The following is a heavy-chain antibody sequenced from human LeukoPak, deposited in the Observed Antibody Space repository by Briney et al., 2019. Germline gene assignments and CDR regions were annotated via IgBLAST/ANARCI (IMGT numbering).Heavy chain of an antibody. J-gene: IGHJ6*03. CDR1: GYTFTSYY. V-gene: IGHV1-46*01. Sequence: GASVKVSCKASGYTFTSYYMHWVRQAPGQGLEWMGIINPSGGSTSYAQKFQGRVTMTRDMSTSTVYMELSSLRSEDTAVYYCARSIGGDWDYYYYYMDVWGKGTTVTVSS. CDR2: INPSGGST. D-gene: IGHD6-6*01. CDR3: ARSIGGDWDYYYYYMDV.